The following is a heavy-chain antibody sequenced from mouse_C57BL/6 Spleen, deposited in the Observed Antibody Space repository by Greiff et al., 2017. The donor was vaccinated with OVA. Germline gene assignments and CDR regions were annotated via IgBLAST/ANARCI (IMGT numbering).Heavy chain of an antibody. V-gene: IGHV1-64*01. Sequence: VQLQQPGAELVKPGASVKLSCKASGYTFTSYWMHWVKQRPGQGLEWIGMIHPNSGSTNYNEKFKSKATLTVDKSSSTAYMQLRSLTSEDSAVYYCARVTPRYFDYWGQGTTLTVSS. D-gene: IGHD2-1*01. CDR2: IHPNSGST. CDR1: GYTFTSYW. J-gene: IGHJ2*01. CDR3: ARVTPRYFDY.